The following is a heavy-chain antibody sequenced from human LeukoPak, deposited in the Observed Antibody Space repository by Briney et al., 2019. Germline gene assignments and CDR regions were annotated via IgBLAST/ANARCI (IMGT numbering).Heavy chain of an antibody. Sequence: GGSLRLSCAASGFTFSSYGMNWVRQAPGKGLEWVSSISSSSSYIYYADSVKGRFTISRDNAKNSLYLQMNSLRAEDTAVYYCARWRAAAAGPADYWGQGTLVTVSS. CDR2: ISSSSSYI. CDR3: ARWRAAAAGPADY. V-gene: IGHV3-21*01. D-gene: IGHD6-13*01. J-gene: IGHJ4*02. CDR1: GFTFSSYG.